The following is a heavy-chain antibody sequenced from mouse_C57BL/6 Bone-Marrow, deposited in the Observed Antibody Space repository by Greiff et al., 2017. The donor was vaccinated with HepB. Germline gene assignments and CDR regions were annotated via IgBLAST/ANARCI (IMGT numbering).Heavy chain of an antibody. CDR2: IHPNSGST. J-gene: IGHJ3*01. CDR3: ARTYYGSTWFAY. CDR1: GYTFTSYW. D-gene: IGHD1-1*01. V-gene: IGHV1-64*01. Sequence: QVQLQQSGAELVKPGASVKLSCKASGYTFTSYWMHWVKQRPGQGLEWIGMIHPNSGSTNYNEKFKSKATLTVDKSSSTAYMQLSSLTSEDSAVNYCARTYYGSTWFAYWGQGTLVTVSA.